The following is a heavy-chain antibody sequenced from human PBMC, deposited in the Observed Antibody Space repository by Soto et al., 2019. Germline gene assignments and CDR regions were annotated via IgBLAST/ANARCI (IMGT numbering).Heavy chain of an antibody. D-gene: IGHD4-17*01. CDR2: IYYSGST. Sequence: PSETLSLTCTVSGGSISSSSYYWGWIRQPPGKGLEWIGSIYYSGSTYYNPSLKSRVTISVDTSKNQFSLKLSSVTAADTAVYYCARAHYGDTGNYYYYYMDVWGKGTTVTVSS. CDR3: ARAHYGDTGNYYYYYMDV. J-gene: IGHJ6*03. V-gene: IGHV4-39*07. CDR1: GGSISSSSYY.